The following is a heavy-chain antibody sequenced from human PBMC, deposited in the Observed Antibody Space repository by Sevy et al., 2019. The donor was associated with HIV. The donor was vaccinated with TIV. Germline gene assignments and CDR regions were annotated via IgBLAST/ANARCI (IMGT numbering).Heavy chain of an antibody. D-gene: IGHD3-10*01. V-gene: IGHV2-5*02. CDR2: IYWDDDT. Sequence: SGPTLVKPTQTLTLTCTFSGFSLSTSGVGVGWIRQPPGKALELLALIYWDDDTRYSPSLKSRLNITKDTSTNQVVLTMTDMDPVETTTYFCARRRMVRGGITAPFDYWGQGTLVTVSS. CDR1: GFSLSTSGVG. J-gene: IGHJ4*02. CDR3: ARRRMVRGGITAPFDY.